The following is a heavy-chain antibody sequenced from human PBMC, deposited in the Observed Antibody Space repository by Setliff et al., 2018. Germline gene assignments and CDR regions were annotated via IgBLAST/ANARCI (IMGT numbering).Heavy chain of an antibody. J-gene: IGHJ4*02. CDR2: ISAYNGNT. V-gene: IGHV1-18*01. D-gene: IGHD2-2*01. CDR1: GYTFTSYG. CDR3: AKDWNPSTYWYTDYFDS. Sequence: ASVKVSCKASGYTFTSYGISWVRQAPGQGLEWMGWISAYNGNTNYAQKLQGRVTMTTDTSTSTAYMELSSLRSEDTAVYYCAKDWNPSTYWYTDYFDSWGQGTLVTVSS.